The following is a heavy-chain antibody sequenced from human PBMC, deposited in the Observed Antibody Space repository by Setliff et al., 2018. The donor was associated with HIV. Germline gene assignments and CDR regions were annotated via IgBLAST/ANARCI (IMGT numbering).Heavy chain of an antibody. V-gene: IGHV4-61*09. CDR3: ARGVIETDYDYVDIYYYNYMDV. CDR1: GGSINSGSYY. CDR2: IYASGST. Sequence: PSETLSLTCTVSGGSINSGSYYWNWIRQPAGKGLEWIGHIYASGSTNYNPSLKSRVTMSVDTSKKHFSLRLTSVTAADTAVYFCARGVIETDYDYVDIYYYNYMDVWGKGTTVTVSS. J-gene: IGHJ6*03. D-gene: IGHD5-12*01.